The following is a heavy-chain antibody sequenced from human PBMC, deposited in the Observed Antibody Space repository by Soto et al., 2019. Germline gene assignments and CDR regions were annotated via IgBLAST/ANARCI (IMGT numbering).Heavy chain of an antibody. J-gene: IGHJ4*02. D-gene: IGHD4-17*01. CDR1: GYTFTNHW. CDR3: ARPKRPTDYVGDYSYFDF. Sequence: PGESLKISCKASGYTFTNHWIGWVRQMPGKGLEWMGVIFPDDSDTRYGPSFQGQVTISVDKALTTTYLQWSSLRISDTAIYCCARPKRPTDYVGDYSYFDFWGQGTLVTVSS. V-gene: IGHV5-51*01. CDR2: IFPDDSDT.